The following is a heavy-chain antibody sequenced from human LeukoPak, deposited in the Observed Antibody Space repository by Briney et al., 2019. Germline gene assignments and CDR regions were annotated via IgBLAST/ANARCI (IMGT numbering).Heavy chain of an antibody. CDR1: GYTFTSYH. CDR2: ISGYNGNT. J-gene: IGHJ4*02. D-gene: IGHD2-15*01. Sequence: ASVKVSCKASGYTFTSYHITWVRQAPGQGLEWMGWISGYNGNTNYAQKFQGRVSMTTDTSTSTAYMELRSLRSDDTAVYYCALSVCSGGSCYGYWGQGTLVTVSS. V-gene: IGHV1-18*01. CDR3: ALSVCSGGSCYGY.